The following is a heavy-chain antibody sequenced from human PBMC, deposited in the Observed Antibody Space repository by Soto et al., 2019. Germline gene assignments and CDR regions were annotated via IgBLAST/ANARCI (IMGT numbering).Heavy chain of an antibody. CDR3: ARGRITIFGVVIPTTWFDP. D-gene: IGHD3-3*01. Sequence: GASVKVSCKASGYTFTSYDINWVRQATGQGLERMGWMNPNSGNTGYAQKFQGRVTMTRNTSISTAYMELSSLRSEDTAVYYCARGRITIFGVVIPTTWFDPWGQGTLVTVSS. V-gene: IGHV1-8*01. CDR2: MNPNSGNT. CDR1: GYTFTSYD. J-gene: IGHJ5*02.